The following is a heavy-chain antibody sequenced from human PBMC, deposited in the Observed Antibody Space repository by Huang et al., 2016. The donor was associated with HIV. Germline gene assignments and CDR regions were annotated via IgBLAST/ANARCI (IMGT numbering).Heavy chain of an antibody. CDR1: GYTFTTYA. D-gene: IGHD3-3*01. CDR2: INTNTGNP. V-gene: IGHV7-4-1*02. J-gene: IGHJ4*02. CDR3: ARENDFWTGYYLVY. Sequence: QVQLVQSGSEVKKPGASVKVSCKVSGYTFTTYAINWVRQAPGQGLEWMGWINTNTGNPTYAPGFTGRYVFSLDTSVSTAYLQITSLETEDTAVYYCARENDFWTGYYLVYWGQGTLVTVSS.